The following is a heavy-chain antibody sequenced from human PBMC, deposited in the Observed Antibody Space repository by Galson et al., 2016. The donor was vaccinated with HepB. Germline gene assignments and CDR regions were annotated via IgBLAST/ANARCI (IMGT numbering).Heavy chain of an antibody. D-gene: IGHD1-26*01. J-gene: IGHJ4*02. Sequence: SLRLSCAASGFTVSSNYMTWARQAPGKGLEWVSSIYSGDRTYYADSVKGRFPISRHNSKNTLNLQMNSLRTEDTAVYYCVRSAYSGSYFDYWGQGTLVTVSA. V-gene: IGHV3-53*04. CDR1: GFTVSSNY. CDR3: VRSAYSGSYFDY. CDR2: IYSGDRT.